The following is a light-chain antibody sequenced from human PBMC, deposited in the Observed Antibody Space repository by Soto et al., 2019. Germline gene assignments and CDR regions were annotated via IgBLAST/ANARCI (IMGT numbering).Light chain of an antibody. CDR1: QSVSSSY. Sequence: IVLTQSPGTLSLSPGERATLSCRASQSVSSSYLAWYQQKPGQAPRLLIYGASSRATGIPDRFSGSGSGTDFTLTISRLEPEDLAVDYCQQYESSPLTFGGGTKVEIK. V-gene: IGKV3-20*01. CDR3: QQYESSPLT. CDR2: GAS. J-gene: IGKJ4*01.